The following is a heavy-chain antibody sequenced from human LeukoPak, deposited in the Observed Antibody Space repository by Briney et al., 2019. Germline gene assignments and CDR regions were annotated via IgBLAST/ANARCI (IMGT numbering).Heavy chain of an antibody. D-gene: IGHD3-16*02. Sequence: PSETLSLTCTVSGGSISSYYWSWIRQPAGKGLEWIGRIYTSGSTNYNPSLKSRVTISVDTSKNQFSLKLSSVTAADTAVYYCARDVGYYDYVWGSYPHFDYWGQGTLVTVSS. J-gene: IGHJ4*02. CDR3: ARDVGYYDYVWGSYPHFDY. CDR1: GGSISSYY. V-gene: IGHV4-4*07. CDR2: IYTSGST.